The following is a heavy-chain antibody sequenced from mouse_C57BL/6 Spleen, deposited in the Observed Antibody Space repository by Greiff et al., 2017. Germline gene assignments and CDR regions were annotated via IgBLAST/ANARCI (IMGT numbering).Heavy chain of an antibody. CDR2: INPGSGGT. J-gene: IGHJ4*01. Sequence: QVQLQQSGAELVRPGTSVKVSCKASGYAFTNYLIEWVKQRPGQGLEWIGVINPGSGGTTYNEKFKGKATLTAEKSSSHAYMQLSSLTSEDSAVYVCASGGSFYAMDYWGQGTSVTVSS. V-gene: IGHV1-54*01. CDR3: ASGGSFYAMDY. CDR1: GYAFTNYL.